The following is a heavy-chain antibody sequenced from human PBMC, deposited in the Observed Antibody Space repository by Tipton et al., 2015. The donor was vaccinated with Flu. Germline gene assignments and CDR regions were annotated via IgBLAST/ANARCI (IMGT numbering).Heavy chain of an antibody. D-gene: IGHD1-26*01. Sequence: LSLTCTVSGGSISSYYWSWIRQPPGKGLEWIGYIYYSGSANYNPSLKSRVTISVDTSKNQFSLELSSVTAADTAVYYCARYGTYDGSRYFQHWGQGTLVTVSS. J-gene: IGHJ1*01. CDR3: ARYGTYDGSRYFQH. CDR1: GGSISSYY. CDR2: IYYSGSA. V-gene: IGHV4-59*01.